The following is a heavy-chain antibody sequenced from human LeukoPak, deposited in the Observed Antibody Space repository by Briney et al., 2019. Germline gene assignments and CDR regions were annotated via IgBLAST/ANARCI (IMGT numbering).Heavy chain of an antibody. Sequence: PSETLSLTCTVSGGSISSYYWSWIRQPPGKGLEWIGRIYTSGSTNYNPSLKSRVTISVDTSKNQFSLKLSSVTAADTAVYYCARIEARGDDYYDSSGYYVNAFDIWGQGTMVTVSS. V-gene: IGHV4-4*08. CDR3: ARIEARGDDYYDSSGYYVNAFDI. CDR1: GGSISSYY. CDR2: IYTSGST. J-gene: IGHJ3*02. D-gene: IGHD3-22*01.